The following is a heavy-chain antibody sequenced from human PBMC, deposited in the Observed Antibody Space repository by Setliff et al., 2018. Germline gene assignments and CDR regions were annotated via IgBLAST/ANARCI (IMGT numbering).Heavy chain of an antibody. CDR3: ARGITMVRGVIIHNWFDP. V-gene: IGHV4-34*01. CDR1: GGSFSGYY. D-gene: IGHD3-10*01. J-gene: IGHJ5*02. Sequence: SETLSLTCAVYGGSFSGYYWSWIRQPPGKGLEWIGEINHSGSTNYNPSLKSRVTISVDTSKNQFSLKLSSVTAADTAVYYCARGITMVRGVIIHNWFDPWGQGTLVTVSS. CDR2: INHSGST.